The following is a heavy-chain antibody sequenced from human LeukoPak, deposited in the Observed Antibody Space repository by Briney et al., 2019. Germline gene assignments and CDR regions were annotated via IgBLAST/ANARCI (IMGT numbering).Heavy chain of an antibody. Sequence: GGPLTLSCAGSGCTFSSYARRWLRQAPGGGVVWVSAISDSGTSAYYAASLKGRFTISRDNFKNTLYLQMNRLTVENTAVYCCAKQSQSVGFLLEDAFDLWGQGTIVTVSA. CDR1: GCTFSSYA. V-gene: IGHV3-23*01. D-gene: IGHD3-3*01. CDR2: ISDSGTSA. CDR3: AKQSQSVGFLLEDAFDL. J-gene: IGHJ3*01.